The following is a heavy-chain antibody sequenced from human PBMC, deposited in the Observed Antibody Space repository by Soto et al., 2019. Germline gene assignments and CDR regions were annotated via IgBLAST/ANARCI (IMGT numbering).Heavy chain of an antibody. CDR3: ARRGYCSGGSCFSAPFDI. V-gene: IGHV5-51*01. Sequence: GESLKISCKGSGYSFTSYWIGWVRQMPGKGLEWMAIIYPGDSDARYSPSFQGQVTISADKSISTAYLQWSGLKASDTAMYYCARRGYCSGGSCFSAPFDIWGQGTMVTVSS. D-gene: IGHD2-15*01. CDR2: IYPGDSDA. CDR1: GYSFTSYW. J-gene: IGHJ3*02.